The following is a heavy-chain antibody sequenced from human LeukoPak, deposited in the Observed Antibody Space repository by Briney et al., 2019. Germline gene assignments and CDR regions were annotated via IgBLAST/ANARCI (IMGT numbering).Heavy chain of an antibody. Sequence: GGSLRLSCAASGFTFSSYAMSWVRQAPGKGLEGVSAITGSGGRIYYADSVKGRFTISRDDSTNTLYLQMNSLRAEDTAVYYCAKRLSSGDYYSAFDFWGQGTLVTVSS. CDR3: AKRLSSGDYYSAFDF. J-gene: IGHJ4*02. D-gene: IGHD2-21*02. CDR1: GFTFSSYA. V-gene: IGHV3-23*01. CDR2: ITGSGGRI.